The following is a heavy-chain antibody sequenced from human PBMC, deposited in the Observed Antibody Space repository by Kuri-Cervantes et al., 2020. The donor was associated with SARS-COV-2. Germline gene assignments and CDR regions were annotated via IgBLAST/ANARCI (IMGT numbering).Heavy chain of an antibody. CDR2: VDPEDDET. CDR3: ARDLGQLGRAIDY. D-gene: IGHD6-6*01. Sequence: ASVKVSCKISGYTFTDYYIHWVQQAPGKGLEWMGLVDPEDDETMYAEKFQGRVTMTTDTSTSTAYMELRSLRSDDTAVYYCARDLGQLGRAIDYWGQGTLVTVSS. CDR1: GYTFTDYY. J-gene: IGHJ4*02. V-gene: IGHV1-69-2*01.